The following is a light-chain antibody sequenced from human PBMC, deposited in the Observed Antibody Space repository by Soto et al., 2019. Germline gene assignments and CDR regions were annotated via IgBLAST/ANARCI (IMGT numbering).Light chain of an antibody. CDR2: DAS. CDR1: QTISTS. CDR3: QHYGGMWA. Sequence: DIQMTQFPSTLSAFVGDRVTITCRASQTISTSLAWYQQKPGKAPKVLIYDASNLESGVPSRFSGSGSGTEFILTINSLQPDDFATYYCQHYGGMWAFGQGTKVAIK. J-gene: IGKJ1*01. V-gene: IGKV1-5*01.